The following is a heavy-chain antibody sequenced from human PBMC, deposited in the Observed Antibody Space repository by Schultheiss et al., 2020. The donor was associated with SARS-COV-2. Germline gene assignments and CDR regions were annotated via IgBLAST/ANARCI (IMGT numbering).Heavy chain of an antibody. D-gene: IGHD3-22*01. V-gene: IGHV4-39*07. CDR3: TRGGSDEDSSGYFFGY. J-gene: IGHJ4*02. CDR1: GGSISSSSYY. CDR2: IYYSGST. Sequence: SETLSLTCTVSGGSISSSSYYWGWIRQPPGKGLEWIGSIYYSGSTYYNPSLRSRVTMSVGASKNHFSLKLTSVTAADTAVYYCTRGGSDEDSSGYFFGYWGQGNLVTVSS.